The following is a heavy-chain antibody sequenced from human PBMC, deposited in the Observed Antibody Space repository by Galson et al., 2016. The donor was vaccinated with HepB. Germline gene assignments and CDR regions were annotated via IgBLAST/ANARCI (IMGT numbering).Heavy chain of an antibody. CDR1: GFTFGSYA. D-gene: IGHD5-12*01. J-gene: IGHJ4*02. CDR3: AKYRPVASVFFDY. CDR2: ISGNSDTS. Sequence: SLRLSCAASGFTFGSYAMSRVRQAPGTGLEWVSVISGNSDTSYYADSVKGRLTISGDNSKNTLYLQMNNLRVEDTAVYFCAKYRPVASVFFDYWGQGTLVTVSS. V-gene: IGHV3-23*01.